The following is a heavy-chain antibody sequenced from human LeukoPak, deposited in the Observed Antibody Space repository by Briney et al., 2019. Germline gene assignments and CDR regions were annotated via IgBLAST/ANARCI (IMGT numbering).Heavy chain of an antibody. J-gene: IGHJ4*02. Sequence: GGSLRLSCAVSGFTFSSYSMNWVRQAPGKGLEWVSYISSSSSNIYYADSVKGRFTISRDNAKNSLYLQMNSLRAEGTAVYYCARYYYSSGSYSPNDYWGQGTLVTVSS. CDR3: ARYYYSSGSYSPNDY. CDR2: ISSSSSNI. CDR1: GFTFSSYS. D-gene: IGHD3-10*01. V-gene: IGHV3-48*01.